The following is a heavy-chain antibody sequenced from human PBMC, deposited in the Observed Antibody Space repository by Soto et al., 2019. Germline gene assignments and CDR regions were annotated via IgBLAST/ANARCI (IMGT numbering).Heavy chain of an antibody. CDR1: GFTFSSYS. J-gene: IGHJ6*02. CDR3: ARVWEGYYDSSGYYVGYYYYGMDV. V-gene: IGHV3-48*02. Sequence: GGSLRLSCAASGFTFSSYSMNWVRQAPGKGLEWVSYISSSSSTIYYADSVKGRFTISRDNAKNSLYLQMNSLRDEDTAVYYCARVWEGYYDSSGYYVGYYYYGMDVWGQGTTVTVSS. CDR2: ISSSSSTI. D-gene: IGHD3-22*01.